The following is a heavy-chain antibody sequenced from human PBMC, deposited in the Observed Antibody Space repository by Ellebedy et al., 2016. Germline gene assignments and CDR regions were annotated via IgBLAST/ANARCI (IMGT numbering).Heavy chain of an antibody. Sequence: GESLKISCAASGFTFSNYWMSWVRQAPGKGLEWVSYIRTESSTIYYADSVKGRFTISRDDAKNSVYLQMNSLRAEDTALYYCARLPVAGEFDYWGQGTLVTVSS. V-gene: IGHV3-48*01. CDR3: ARLPVAGEFDY. CDR1: GFTFSNYW. J-gene: IGHJ4*02. CDR2: IRTESSTI. D-gene: IGHD6-19*01.